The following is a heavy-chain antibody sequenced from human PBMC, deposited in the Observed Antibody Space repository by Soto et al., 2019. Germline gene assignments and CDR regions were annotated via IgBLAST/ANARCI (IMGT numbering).Heavy chain of an antibody. CDR3: ARASIAARPGWFDP. J-gene: IGHJ5*02. CDR2: IYYSGST. CDR1: GGSISSYY. V-gene: IGHV4-59*01. Sequence: SETLSLTCTVSGGSISSYYWSWIRRPPGKGLEWIGYIYYSGSTNYNPSLKSRVTISVDTSKNQFSLKLSSVTAADTAVYYCARASIAARPGWFDPWGQGTLVTVS. D-gene: IGHD6-6*01.